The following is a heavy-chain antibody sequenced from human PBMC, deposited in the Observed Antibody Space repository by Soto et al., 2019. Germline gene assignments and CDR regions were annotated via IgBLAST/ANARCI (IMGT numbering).Heavy chain of an antibody. V-gene: IGHV6-1*01. D-gene: IGHD1-26*01. J-gene: IGHJ4*01. Sequence: SQTLSLTCVISGDSVSSNSVVWNWIRQSPSRGLEWLGRTYYRSKWYYEYAVSVRGRITINPDTSKNQYSLQLNSVTPEDTAVYFCARGEQYSGRIFDYWGQGTLVTVSS. CDR1: GDSVSSNSVV. CDR3: ARGEQYSGRIFDY. CDR2: TYYRSKWYY.